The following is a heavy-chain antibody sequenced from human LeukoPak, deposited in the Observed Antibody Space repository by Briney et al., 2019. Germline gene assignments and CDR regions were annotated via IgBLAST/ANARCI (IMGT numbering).Heavy chain of an antibody. CDR3: ARASYDTDARLFDY. J-gene: IGHJ4*02. CDR1: GYTFTSYG. Sequence: ASVKVSCMASGYTFTSYGISWVRQAPGQGLEWMGWISAYNGNTNYAQKLQGRVTMTTDTSTSTAYMELRSLRSDDTAVYYCARASYDTDARLFDYWGQGTLVTVSS. CDR2: ISAYNGNT. V-gene: IGHV1-18*01. D-gene: IGHD3-9*01.